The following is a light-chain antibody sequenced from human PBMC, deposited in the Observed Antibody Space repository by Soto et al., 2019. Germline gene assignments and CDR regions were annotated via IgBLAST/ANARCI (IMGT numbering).Light chain of an antibody. CDR1: SSNIGTNT. CDR3: ATWYDSLDAAV. J-gene: IGLJ7*01. CDR2: SDH. V-gene: IGLV1-44*01. Sequence: QPVLTQPPSASGTPGQSVTISCSGSSSNIGTNTVNWYQQFPGAAPKLLSYSDHQRTPGVPDRLSGSKSATSASLAISGLESEDEADYYCATWYDSLDAAVFGGGTQLTVL.